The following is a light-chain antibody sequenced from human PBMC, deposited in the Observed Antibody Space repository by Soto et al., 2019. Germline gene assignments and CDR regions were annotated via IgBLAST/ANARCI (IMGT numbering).Light chain of an antibody. V-gene: IGKV3-20*01. CDR2: GAY. J-gene: IGKJ2*01. CDR3: QHYCISQTT. CDR1: QSVSSCY. Sequence: ETVMTQSPGTLSLSPGERATLSCRASQSVSSCYFAWYQQTPGQAPILLIFGAYNRATGIPARFAGSGSGTDFALTISRPEPEDVAVYYGQHYCISQTTFGQGTKLEIK.